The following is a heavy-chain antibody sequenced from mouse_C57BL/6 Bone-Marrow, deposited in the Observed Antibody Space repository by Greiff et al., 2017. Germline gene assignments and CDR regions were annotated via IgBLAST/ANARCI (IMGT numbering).Heavy chain of an antibody. J-gene: IGHJ1*03. D-gene: IGHD1-1*01. CDR3: ARYSSKGYVDV. CDR2: IYIGNGYT. Sequence: VHVKQSGAELVRPGSSVQMSCKTSGYTFTSYGINWVKQRPGQGLEWIGYIYIGNGYTEYNEKFKGKATLTSDTSSSTAYMQLSSLTSEDSAIYVCARYSSKGYVDVWGTGTTVTVSS. CDR1: GYTFTSYG. V-gene: IGHV1-58*01.